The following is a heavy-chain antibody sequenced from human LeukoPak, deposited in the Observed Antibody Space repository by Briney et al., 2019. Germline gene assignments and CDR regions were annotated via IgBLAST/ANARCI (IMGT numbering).Heavy chain of an antibody. CDR1: GGSISSYY. Sequence: PSETLSLTCTVSGGSISSYYWSWIRQPPGKGLEWIGYIYYSGSTNYNPSLKSRVTISVDTSKNQFSLKLSSVTAADTAVYYCASSLNWLYFDYWGQGTLVTVSS. CDR3: ASSLNWLYFDY. CDR2: IYYSGST. J-gene: IGHJ4*02. D-gene: IGHD1-20*01. V-gene: IGHV4-59*01.